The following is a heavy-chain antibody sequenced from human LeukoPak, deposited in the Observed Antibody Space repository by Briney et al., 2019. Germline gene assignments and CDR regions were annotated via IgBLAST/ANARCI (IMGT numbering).Heavy chain of an antibody. Sequence: GGSLRLSCAASGFTFSSYAMSWVRQAPGKGLEWVSAISGSGGSTYYADSVKGRFTISRDNSKNTLYLQMNSLRAEDTAVYYCAKDSTYYYDSSGYYHYWGQGTLVTVSS. D-gene: IGHD3-22*01. CDR3: AKDSTYYYDSSGYYHY. CDR1: GFTFSSYA. J-gene: IGHJ4*02. CDR2: ISGSGGST. V-gene: IGHV3-23*01.